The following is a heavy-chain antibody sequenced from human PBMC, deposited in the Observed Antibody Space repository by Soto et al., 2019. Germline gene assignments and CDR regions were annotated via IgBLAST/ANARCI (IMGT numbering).Heavy chain of an antibody. D-gene: IGHD3-10*01. CDR1: GYSISSGYY. CDR3: ARAYGSGSYYSGGLNWFDP. V-gene: IGHV4-38-2*01. Sequence: SETLSLTCAVSGYSISSGYYWGWIRQPPGKGLEWIGSIYHSGSTYYNPSLKSRVTISVDTSKNQFSLKLSSVTAADTAVYYCARAYGSGSYYSGGLNWFDPWRQGTLVTVSS. CDR2: IYHSGST. J-gene: IGHJ5*02.